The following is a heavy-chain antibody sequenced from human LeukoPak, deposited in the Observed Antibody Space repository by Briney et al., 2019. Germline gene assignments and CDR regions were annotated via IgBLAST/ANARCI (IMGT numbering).Heavy chain of an antibody. J-gene: IGHJ5*02. CDR2: INHSGST. D-gene: IGHD2-2*01. CDR3: ARGRGYCSSTSCYLNWFDH. CDR1: GGSFSGYY. V-gene: IGHV4-34*01. Sequence: PSETLSLTCAVYGGSFSGYYWSWIRQPPGKGLEWIGEINHSGSTNYNPSLKSRVTISVDTSKNQFSLKLSSVTAADTAVYYCARGRGYCSSTSCYLNWFDHWGQGTLVTVSS.